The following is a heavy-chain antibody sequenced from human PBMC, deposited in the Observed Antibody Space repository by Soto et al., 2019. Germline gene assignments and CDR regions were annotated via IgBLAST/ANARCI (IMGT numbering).Heavy chain of an antibody. Sequence: SETLSLTCAVYGGSFSGYYWSWIRQPPGKGLEWIGEINHSGSTNYNPSLKSRVTISVDTSKNQFSLKLSSVTAADTAVYYCARSGPLSGWFGELLSYYYYGMDVWGQGTTVTVSS. V-gene: IGHV4-34*01. CDR3: ARSGPLSGWFGELLSYYYYGMDV. CDR2: INHSGST. J-gene: IGHJ6*02. CDR1: GGSFSGYY. D-gene: IGHD3-10*01.